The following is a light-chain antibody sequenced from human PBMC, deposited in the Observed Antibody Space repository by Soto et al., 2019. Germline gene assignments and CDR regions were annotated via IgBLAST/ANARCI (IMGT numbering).Light chain of an antibody. CDR3: AAWDGNLEGWL. V-gene: IGLV1-44*01. Sequence: QSGLTQPPSASGTPGQRVTISCSGDTSNIGSQTVNWYQQFPGTAPRLLVYSDDQWPSGVPDRFSGSKSGTSASLAINGLQSEDEATYYCAAWDGNLEGWLFGGGTKLTVL. J-gene: IGLJ3*02. CDR2: SDD. CDR1: TSNIGSQT.